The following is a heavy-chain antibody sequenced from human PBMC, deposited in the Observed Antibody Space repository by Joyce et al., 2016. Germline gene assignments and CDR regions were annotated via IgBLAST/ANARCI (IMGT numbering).Heavy chain of an antibody. D-gene: IGHD3-10*01. Sequence: EVQLSESGGGLVQPGGSLRLSCAASGFTFTSYAMSWVRQAPGKGLEWVSGISHSGGSTYYADSVKGRFTISRDNSKNTLYLQMNSLRAEDTAVYYCAKDQAPYYGSGKNAFDIWGQGTMVTVSS. CDR2: ISHSGGST. J-gene: IGHJ3*02. CDR3: AKDQAPYYGSGKNAFDI. CDR1: GFTFTSYA. V-gene: IGHV3-23*01.